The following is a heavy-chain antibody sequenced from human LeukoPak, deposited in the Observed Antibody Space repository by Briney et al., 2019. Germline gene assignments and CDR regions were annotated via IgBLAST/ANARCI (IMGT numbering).Heavy chain of an antibody. D-gene: IGHD2-8*02. CDR1: GYTFTAYY. V-gene: IGHV1-2*02. CDR3: ARGPELSTAYYRDGFY. J-gene: IGHJ4*02. CDR2: INPNSGDS. Sequence: ASVKVSCKASGYTFTAYYIHWVRQAPGQGLEWMAWINPNSGDSNHAEKFQGRVTMTRDTSISTAYIELSRLTFDDTAVYYCARGPELSTAYYRDGFYWGQGTLVTVSS.